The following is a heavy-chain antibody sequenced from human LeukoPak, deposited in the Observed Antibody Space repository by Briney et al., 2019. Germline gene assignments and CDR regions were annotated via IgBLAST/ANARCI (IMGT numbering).Heavy chain of an antibody. J-gene: IGHJ6*03. CDR1: GGSFRNYY. CDR3: ATYTCSGGSCYGYYVDG. CDR2: INHDGIT. D-gene: IGHD2-15*01. V-gene: IGHV4-34*01. Sequence: SETLSLTCAVYGGSFRNYYWTWIRQSPGKGLEWTGEINHDGITNYNPPLKSRVTISADTSKNQFSLNLNSVTVADTAVYYCATYTCSGGSCYGYYVDGWGNGTTVTVSS.